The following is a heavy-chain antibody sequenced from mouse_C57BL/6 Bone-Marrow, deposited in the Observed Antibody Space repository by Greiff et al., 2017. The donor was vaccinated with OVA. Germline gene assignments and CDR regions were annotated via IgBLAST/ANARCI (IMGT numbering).Heavy chain of an antibody. V-gene: IGHV1-75*01. CDR2: IFPGSGST. Sequence: QVQLQQSGPELVKPGASVKISCKASGYTFTDYYINWVKQRPGQGLEWIGWIFPGSGSTYYNEKFKGKATLTVDKSSSTAYMLLSSLTSEDSAVYVWARFITTVVENFDYWGQGTTLTVSS. CDR1: GYTFTDYY. CDR3: ARFITTVVENFDY. J-gene: IGHJ2*01. D-gene: IGHD1-1*01.